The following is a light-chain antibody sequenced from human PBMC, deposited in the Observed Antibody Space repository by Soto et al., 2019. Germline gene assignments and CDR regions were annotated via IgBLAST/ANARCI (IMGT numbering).Light chain of an antibody. V-gene: IGKV3-11*01. Sequence: EIVLTQSVATLSLSPGERATLSCRASQSVSSNLAWYQQKPGQAPRLLIYDASNMATGIPVRFSGSGSGTDFTLTISSLEPEDFAVYYCRQRSNWPLTFGGGTKVEIK. CDR3: RQRSNWPLT. CDR2: DAS. J-gene: IGKJ4*02. CDR1: QSVSSN.